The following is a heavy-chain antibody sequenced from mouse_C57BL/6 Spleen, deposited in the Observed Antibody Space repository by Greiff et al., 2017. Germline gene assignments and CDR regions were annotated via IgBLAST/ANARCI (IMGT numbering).Heavy chain of an antibody. CDR3: ARKDYDGFAY. Sequence: VKLQQPGAELVMPGASVKLSCKASGYTFTSYWMHWVKQRPGQGLEWIGEIDPSDSYTNYNQKFKGKSTLTGDKSSSTAYMQLSSLTSEDSAVDCYARKDYDGFAYWGQGTLVTVSA. CDR2: IDPSDSYT. J-gene: IGHJ3*01. D-gene: IGHD2-4*01. CDR1: GYTFTSYW. V-gene: IGHV1-69*01.